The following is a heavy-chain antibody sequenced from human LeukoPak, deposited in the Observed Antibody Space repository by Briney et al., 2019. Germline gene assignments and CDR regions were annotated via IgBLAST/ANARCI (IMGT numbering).Heavy chain of an antibody. CDR2: ISYDGSNK. Sequence: GGSLRLSCAASGFTFSSYGMHWVRQAPSKGLEWVAVISYDGSNKYYADSVKGRFTISRDNSKNTLYLQMNSLRAEDTAVYYCAKGGYVRGYFDYWGQGTLVTVSS. J-gene: IGHJ4*02. CDR1: GFTFSSYG. CDR3: AKGGYVRGYFDY. V-gene: IGHV3-30*18. D-gene: IGHD5-12*01.